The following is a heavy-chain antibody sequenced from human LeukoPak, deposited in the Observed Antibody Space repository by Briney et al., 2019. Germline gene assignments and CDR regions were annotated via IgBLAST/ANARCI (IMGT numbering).Heavy chain of an antibody. Sequence: SETLSLTCTVSGGSISSGGYYWSWIRHHPGKGLEWIGYIYYSGSTYYNPSLKSRVTISVDTSKNQFSLKLSSVTAADTAVYYCASGGYLLEHPFPSFDYWGQGTLVTVSS. J-gene: IGHJ4*02. CDR1: GGSISSGGYY. V-gene: IGHV4-31*03. CDR3: ASGGYLLEHPFPSFDY. CDR2: IYYSGST. D-gene: IGHD3-22*01.